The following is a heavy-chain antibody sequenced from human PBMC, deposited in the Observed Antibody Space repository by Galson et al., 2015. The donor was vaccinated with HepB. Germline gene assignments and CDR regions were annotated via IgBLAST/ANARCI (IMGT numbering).Heavy chain of an antibody. CDR3: ARPLGYCSGGSCYPLALGY. J-gene: IGHJ4*02. CDR1: GYTFTSYA. V-gene: IGHV1-3*01. CDR2: INAGNGNT. D-gene: IGHD2-15*01. Sequence: SVKVSCKASGYTFTSYAMHWVRQAPGQRLEWMGWINAGNGNTKYSQKFQGRVTITRDTSASTAYMELSSLRSEDTAVYYCARPLGYCSGGSCYPLALGYWGQGTLVTVSS.